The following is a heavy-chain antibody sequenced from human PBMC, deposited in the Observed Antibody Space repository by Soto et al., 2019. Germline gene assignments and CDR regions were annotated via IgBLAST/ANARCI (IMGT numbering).Heavy chain of an antibody. J-gene: IGHJ4*02. V-gene: IGHV1-69*13. D-gene: IGHD2-2*01. CDR3: ASTTPRYCSSTSCWLFDY. Sequence: ASVKVSCKASGGTFSSYAISWVRQAPGQGLEWMGGIIPIFGTANYAQKFQGRVTITADESTSTAYMELGSLRSEDTAVYYCASTTPRYCSSTSCWLFDYWGQGTLVTVSS. CDR1: GGTFSSYA. CDR2: IIPIFGTA.